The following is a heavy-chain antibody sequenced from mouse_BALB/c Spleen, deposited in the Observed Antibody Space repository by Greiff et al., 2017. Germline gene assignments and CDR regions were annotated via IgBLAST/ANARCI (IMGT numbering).Heavy chain of an antibody. D-gene: IGHD2-4*01. J-gene: IGHJ4*01. CDR2: ISYSGST. V-gene: IGHV3-2*02. CDR1: GYSITSDYA. Sequence: EVMLVESGPGLVKPSQSLSLTCTVTGYSITSDYAWNWIRQFPGNKLEWMGYISYSGSTSYNPSLKSRISITRDTSKNQFFLQLNSVTTEDTATYYCARGGLRRGDYYAMDYWGQGTSVTVSS. CDR3: ARGGLRRGDYYAMDY.